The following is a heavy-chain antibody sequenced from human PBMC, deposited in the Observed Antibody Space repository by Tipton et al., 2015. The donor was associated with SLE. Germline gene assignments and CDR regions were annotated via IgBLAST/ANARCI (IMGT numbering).Heavy chain of an antibody. V-gene: IGHV1-46*02. CDR3: ARVLQSGDAFDI. CDR2: INPGGGST. CDR1: GYTFNSYY. J-gene: IGHJ3*02. Sequence: QLVQSGAEVKKPGASVKVSCKASGYTFNSYYIHWVRQAPGQGLEWMGIINPGGGSTTYSQKFQGRVTMTRDTSTSTVYMELSSLGSEDTAVYYCARVLQSGDAFDIWGQGTVVTVSS. D-gene: IGHD4-11*01.